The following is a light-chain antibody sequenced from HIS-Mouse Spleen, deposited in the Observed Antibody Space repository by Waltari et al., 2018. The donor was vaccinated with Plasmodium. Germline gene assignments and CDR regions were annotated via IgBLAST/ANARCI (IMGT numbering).Light chain of an antibody. V-gene: IGLV3-10*01. CDR1: ALPKKY. J-gene: IGLJ3*02. CDR2: EDS. Sequence: SCELTQPPSVSVSPGQTARITCSGDALPKKYAYWYQQKSGQAPVLVIYEDSKRASGIPERFSGSSSGTMATLTISGAQVEYEADYYCYSTDSSGNHRVFGGGTKLTVL. CDR3: YSTDSSGNHRV.